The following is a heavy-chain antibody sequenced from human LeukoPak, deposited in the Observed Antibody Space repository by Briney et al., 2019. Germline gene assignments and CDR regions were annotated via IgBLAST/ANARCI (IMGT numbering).Heavy chain of an antibody. J-gene: IGHJ5*02. CDR3: ARALLGIAARRGWFDP. D-gene: IGHD6-6*01. CDR2: IYYSGSI. V-gene: IGHV4-59*12. Sequence: SETLSLTCTVSGASISSYYWSWIRQPPGKGLEWIGDIYYSGSIKYNPSLKSRVTMSVDTSKNQFSLKLSSVTAADTAVYYCARALLGIAARRGWFDPWGQGTLVTVSS. CDR1: GASISSYY.